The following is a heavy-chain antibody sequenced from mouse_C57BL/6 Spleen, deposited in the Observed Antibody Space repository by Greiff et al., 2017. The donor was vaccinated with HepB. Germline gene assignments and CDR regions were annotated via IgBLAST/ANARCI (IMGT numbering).Heavy chain of an antibody. CDR1: GYSFTGYF. CDR2: INPYNGDT. V-gene: IGHV1-20*01. D-gene: IGHD2-5*01. Sequence: VQLQQSGPELVKPGDSVKISCKASGYSFTGYFMNWVMQSHGKSLEWIGRINPYNGDTFYNKKFKGKATLTVDKSSSTANMELRSLTSEDSEVYYFARLGAYYSNYGHYFDYWGQGTTLTVSS. CDR3: ARLGAYYSNYGHYFDY. J-gene: IGHJ2*01.